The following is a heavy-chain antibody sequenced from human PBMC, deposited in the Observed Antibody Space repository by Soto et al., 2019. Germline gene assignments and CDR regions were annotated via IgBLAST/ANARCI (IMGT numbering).Heavy chain of an antibody. D-gene: IGHD3-22*01. V-gene: IGHV1-18*01. Sequence: GASVKVSCKASGYTFTSYGISWVRQAPGQGLEWMGWISAYNGNTNYAQKLQGRVTMTTDTSTSTAYMELRSLRSDDTAVYYCASVDYDSSGYYNNDAFDIWGQGTMVTVSS. CDR1: GYTFTSYG. J-gene: IGHJ3*02. CDR2: ISAYNGNT. CDR3: ASVDYDSSGYYNNDAFDI.